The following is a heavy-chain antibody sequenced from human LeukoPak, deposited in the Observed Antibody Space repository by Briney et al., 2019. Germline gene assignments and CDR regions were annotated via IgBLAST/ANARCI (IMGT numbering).Heavy chain of an antibody. Sequence: SDTLSLTCDVPGASISNNNFYWGWIRQPPGQGLVWIGTIYYSGTTYYNPFLKSRVTISVDTSRGQFSLKLSSVTAADTAVYYCARLPRYDFWNWGQGNLGTVSP. CDR3: ARLPRYDFWN. J-gene: IGHJ4*02. V-gene: IGHV4-39*01. CDR1: GASISNNNFY. CDR2: IYYSGTT. D-gene: IGHD3-3*01.